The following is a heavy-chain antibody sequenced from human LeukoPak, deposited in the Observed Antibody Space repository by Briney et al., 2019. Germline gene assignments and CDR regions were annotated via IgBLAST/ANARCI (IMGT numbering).Heavy chain of an antibody. CDR1: GGSISSYY. CDR3: AGGGSLPDY. V-gene: IGHV4-59*01. Sequence: SGTLSLTCTVSGGSISSYYWSWIRQPPGKGLEWIGYIYYSGSTNYNPSLKSRVTISVDTSKNQFSLKLSSVTAADTAVYYCAGGGSLPDYWGQGTLVTVSS. J-gene: IGHJ4*02. D-gene: IGHD2-15*01. CDR2: IYYSGST.